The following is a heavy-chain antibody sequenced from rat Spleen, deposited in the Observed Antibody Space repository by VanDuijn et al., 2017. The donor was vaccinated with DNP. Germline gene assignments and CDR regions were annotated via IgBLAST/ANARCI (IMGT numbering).Heavy chain of an antibody. Sequence: EVQLVESGGGLVQPGRSLKLSCAASGFTFSNYYMAWFRQAPKKGPEWVATIKTIRYRTYYSDSVKGRFTISRDNAKSSLYLHMNSLKSEDTATYYCARGDFDYWGQGVMVTVSS. J-gene: IGHJ2*01. V-gene: IGHV5-25*01. CDR3: ARGDFDY. CDR2: IKTIRYRT. CDR1: GFTFSNYY.